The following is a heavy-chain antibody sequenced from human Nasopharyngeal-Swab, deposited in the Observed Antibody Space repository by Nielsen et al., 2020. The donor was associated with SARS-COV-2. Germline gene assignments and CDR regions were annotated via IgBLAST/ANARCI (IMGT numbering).Heavy chain of an antibody. CDR2: IYYSGNT. V-gene: IGHV4-31*03. Sequence: SETLSLTCTVSGGSITSGGFYWTWIRQHPGKGLEWIGYIYYSGNTYYNPSLESRITISVDTSKNQFSLKLNSVTAADTAVYYCARGWAGRYFDYWGRGTLVTVSS. J-gene: IGHJ4*02. D-gene: IGHD3-10*01. CDR1: GGSITSGGFY. CDR3: ARGWAGRYFDY.